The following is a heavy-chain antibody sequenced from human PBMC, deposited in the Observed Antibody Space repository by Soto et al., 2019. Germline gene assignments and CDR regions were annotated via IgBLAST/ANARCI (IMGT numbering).Heavy chain of an antibody. CDR2: IKSKTDGGTT. CDR3: TTPPLYRSSWPVDAFDI. D-gene: IGHD6-13*01. V-gene: IGHV3-15*01. CDR1: GFTFSNAW. Sequence: GSLRLSCAASGFTFSNAWMSWVRQAPGKGLEWVGRIKSKTDGGTTDYAAPVKGRFTISRDDSKNTLYLQMNSLKTEDTAVYYCTTPPLYRSSWPVDAFDIWGQGTMVTVSS. J-gene: IGHJ3*02.